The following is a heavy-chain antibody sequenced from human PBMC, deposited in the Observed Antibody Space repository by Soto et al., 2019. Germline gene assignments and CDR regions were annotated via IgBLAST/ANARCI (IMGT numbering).Heavy chain of an antibody. J-gene: IGHJ4*01. V-gene: IGHV3-15*07. CDR3: TTDSYSTIIIVRFDY. CDR1: GFTFTNAW. CDR2: IKSKTDGGTT. Sequence: EVQLVESGGGLVKPGGSLRLSCAASGFTFTNAWINWVRQAPGKGLEWVGRIKSKTDGGTTDYAEPVKGRFAISRDHSNNMGYLQMNSLKIEDTAVYYCTTDSYSTIIIVRFDYWGHGTLVTVSS. D-gene: IGHD3-22*01.